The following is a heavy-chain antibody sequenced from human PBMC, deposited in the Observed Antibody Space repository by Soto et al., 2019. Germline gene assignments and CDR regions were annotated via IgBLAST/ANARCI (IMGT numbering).Heavy chain of an antibody. V-gene: IGHV3-73*01. CDR1: GFTFSGSS. J-gene: IGHJ4*02. Sequence: PGESLKISCAASGFTFSGSSMHWVRQASGKGLEWVGRIRSKANNYATAYAASVTGRFIISRDDSKNTAYLQMNSLKTEDTAVYSCTPYGDHKPSTLVDYWGQGTLVTVSS. D-gene: IGHD4-17*01. CDR3: TPYGDHKPSTLVDY. CDR2: IRSKANNYAT.